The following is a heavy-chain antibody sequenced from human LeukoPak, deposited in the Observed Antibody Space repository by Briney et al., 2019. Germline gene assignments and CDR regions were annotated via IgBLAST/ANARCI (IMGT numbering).Heavy chain of an antibody. Sequence: GGSLRLSCSASGFPFSSYAMHWVRQAPGKGLEYVSAISDSGGSTYYADSVKGRFTISRDNSKNTLYLQMSSLRAEDTAVYFWVRADSFGPYGMDVWGQGTTVTVSS. CDR1: GFPFSSYA. J-gene: IGHJ6*02. V-gene: IGHV3-64D*09. CDR2: ISDSGGST. D-gene: IGHD2-15*01. CDR3: VRADSFGPYGMDV.